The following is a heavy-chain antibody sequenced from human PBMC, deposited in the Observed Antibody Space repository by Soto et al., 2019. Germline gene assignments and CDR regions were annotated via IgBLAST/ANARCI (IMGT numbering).Heavy chain of an antibody. J-gene: IGHJ5*02. CDR2: IYYSGST. D-gene: IGHD1-26*01. CDR1: GGSISSSSYY. Sequence: SETLSLTCTVSGGSISSSSYYWGWIRQPPGKGLEWIGSIYYSGSTYYNPSLKSRVTISVDTSKNQFSLKLSSVTAADTAVYYCARSVGGAWGEYNRFGPWGQGTLVTAPQ. V-gene: IGHV4-39*01. CDR3: ARSVGGAWGEYNRFGP.